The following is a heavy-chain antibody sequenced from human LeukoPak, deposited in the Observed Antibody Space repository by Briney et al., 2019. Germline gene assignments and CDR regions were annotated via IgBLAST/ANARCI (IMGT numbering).Heavy chain of an antibody. CDR2: IYYTGST. CDR1: GGSISSFY. D-gene: IGHD2-21*01. J-gene: IGHJ4*02. Sequence: NPSETLSLTCTVSGGSISSFYWSWIRQPPGKGLEWIGYIYYTGSTNYNSSLKSRVTISVDTSKNQFSLNLSSVTAADTAVYYCARGVVIAPQTFDYWGQGTLVTVSS. CDR3: ARGVVIAPQTFDY. V-gene: IGHV4-59*01.